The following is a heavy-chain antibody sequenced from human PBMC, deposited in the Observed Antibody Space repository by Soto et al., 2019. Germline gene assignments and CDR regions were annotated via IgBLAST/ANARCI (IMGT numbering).Heavy chain of an antibody. CDR1: GDSVSSSSYY. CDR3: ASGLGYKA. D-gene: IGHD5-12*01. J-gene: IGHJ5*02. V-gene: IGHV4-31*03. Sequence: QVQLQESGPGLVKPPQTLSLTCTVSGDSVSSSSYYWSWIRQHPGKGLEWIGYIHHSGTTYYNPSLKSRITLSVATSQNQFSLRLSSVTAAVTAVYYCASGLGYKAWGQGTLVTVSS. CDR2: IHHSGTT.